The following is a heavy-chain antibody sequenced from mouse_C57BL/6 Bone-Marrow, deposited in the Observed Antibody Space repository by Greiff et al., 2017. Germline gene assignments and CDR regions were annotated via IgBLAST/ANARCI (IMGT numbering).Heavy chain of an antibody. CDR3: TTNYGSRDWFAY. J-gene: IGHJ3*01. V-gene: IGHV14-4*01. Sequence: EVQLQESGAELVRPGASVKLSCTASGFNIKDDYMHWVKQRPEQGLEWIGWIDPENGDTEYASKFQGKATITADTSSNTAYLQLSSLTSEDTAVYYCTTNYGSRDWFAYWGQGTLVTVSA. CDR2: IDPENGDT. D-gene: IGHD1-1*01. CDR1: GFNIKDDY.